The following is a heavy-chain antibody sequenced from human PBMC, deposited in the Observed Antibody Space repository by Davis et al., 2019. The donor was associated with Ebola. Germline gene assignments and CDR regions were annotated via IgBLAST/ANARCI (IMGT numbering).Heavy chain of an antibody. V-gene: IGHV4-34*01. CDR2: INHSGST. CDR3: ARSSGYCISTSCYFEY. Sequence: MPSETLSLTCAASGFTFSSYAMSWVRQAPGKGLEWIGEINHSGSTNYNPSLKSRVTISVDSSKNQFSLKLSSVTAADTAVYYCARSSGYCISTSCYFEYWGQGTLVTVSS. CDR1: GFTFSSYA. D-gene: IGHD2-2*01. J-gene: IGHJ4*02.